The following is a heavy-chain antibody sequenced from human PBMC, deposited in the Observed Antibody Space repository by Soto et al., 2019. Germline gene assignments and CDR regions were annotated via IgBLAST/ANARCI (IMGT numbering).Heavy chain of an antibody. Sequence: PGGSLRLSCAVSGFTVSSNYMNWVRQAPGKGLEWVSFIYSGGNTYYADSVKGRFTISRDNSKNMLYLQMNSLRVEDTAVYYCAREVRVRRFAFDIWGQGTMVTVSS. J-gene: IGHJ3*02. D-gene: IGHD3-16*01. CDR1: GFTVSSNY. V-gene: IGHV3-66*01. CDR3: AREVRVRRFAFDI. CDR2: IYSGGNT.